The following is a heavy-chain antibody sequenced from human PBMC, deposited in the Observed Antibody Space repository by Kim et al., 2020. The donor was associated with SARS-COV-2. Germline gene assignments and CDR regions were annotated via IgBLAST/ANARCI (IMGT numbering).Heavy chain of an antibody. Sequence: GGSLRLSCAASGFTFSSYWMSWVRQAPGKGLEWVANIKQDGSEKYYVESVKGRFTISRDNAKNSLYLQMNSLRAEDTAVYYCARVHYYGSGSPFDYWGQGTLVTVSS. CDR1: GFTFSSYW. CDR2: IKQDGSEK. V-gene: IGHV3-7*01. D-gene: IGHD3-10*01. CDR3: ARVHYYGSGSPFDY. J-gene: IGHJ4*02.